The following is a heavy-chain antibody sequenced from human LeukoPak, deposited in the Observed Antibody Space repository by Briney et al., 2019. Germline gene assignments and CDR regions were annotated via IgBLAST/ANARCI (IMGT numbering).Heavy chain of an antibody. Sequence: GGSLRLSCAASGFTFSSYSMNWVRQAPGKGLEWVSRINSDGSSTSYADSVKGRFTISRDNAKNTLYLQMNSLRAEDTAVYYCARALGVYAFDIWGQGTMVTVSS. D-gene: IGHD3-10*01. CDR2: INSDGSST. J-gene: IGHJ3*02. V-gene: IGHV3-74*01. CDR1: GFTFSSYS. CDR3: ARALGVYAFDI.